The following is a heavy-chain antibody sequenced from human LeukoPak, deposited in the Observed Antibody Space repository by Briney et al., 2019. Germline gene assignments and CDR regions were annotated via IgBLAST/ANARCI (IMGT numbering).Heavy chain of an antibody. V-gene: IGHV3-30*02. CDR3: AKDEGLHLYYYYNYMDI. CDR2: IRYDGSYE. CDR1: GFTFNSYG. Sequence: GGSLRLSCAASGFTFNSYGMHWVRQAPGKGLEWVAFIRYDGSYEYYGDSVKGRFTISRDNSKTTLYLQMNSLRSEDTAVYYCAKDEGLHLYYYYNYMDIWGKGTTVTVSS. D-gene: IGHD5-24*01. J-gene: IGHJ6*03.